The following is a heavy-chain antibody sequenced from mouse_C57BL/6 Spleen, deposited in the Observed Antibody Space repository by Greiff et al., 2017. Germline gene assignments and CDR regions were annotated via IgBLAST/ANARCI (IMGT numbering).Heavy chain of an antibody. J-gene: IGHJ4*01. CDR1: GFSLTSYG. CDR2: IWRGGST. V-gene: IGHV2-5*01. CDR3: AKNSADGYYDAMDY. Sequence: QVQLQQSGPGLVQPSQSLSITCTVSGFSLTSYGVHWVRQSPGKGLEWLGVIWRGGSTDYNAAFMSRLSITKDNSKSQVFFKMNSLQADDTAIYDCAKNSADGYYDAMDYWGQGTSVTVSS. D-gene: IGHD2-3*01.